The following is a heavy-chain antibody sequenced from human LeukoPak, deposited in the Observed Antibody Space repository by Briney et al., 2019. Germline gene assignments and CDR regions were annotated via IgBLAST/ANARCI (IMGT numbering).Heavy chain of an antibody. V-gene: IGHV3-21*01. CDR3: ARGKQDLRMFTTEDAFDI. D-gene: IGHD1-1*01. CDR1: GFTFSSYS. Sequence: GGSLRLSCAASGFTFSSYSMNWVRQAPGKGLEWVSSISSSSSYIYYADSVKGRFTISRDNAKNSLYLQMNSLRAEDAAVYYCARGKQDLRMFTTEDAFDIWGQGTMVTVSS. J-gene: IGHJ3*02. CDR2: ISSSSSYI.